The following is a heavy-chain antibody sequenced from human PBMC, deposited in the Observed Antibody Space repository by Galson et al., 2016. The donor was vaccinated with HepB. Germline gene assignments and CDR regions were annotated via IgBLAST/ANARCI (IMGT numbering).Heavy chain of an antibody. D-gene: IGHD6-19*01. J-gene: IGHJ6*02. CDR1: GFAFTTYW. CDR3: ARGIDSKREVAGKVYYYYGLDV. Sequence: SLRLSCAASGFAFTTYWMNWVRQAPGKGLEWVANIIHEGHHKNYVESVEGRFTISRDNANNSVFLQMDSLRVEDTAVYYCARGIDSKREVAGKVYYYYGLDVWGQGTTVTVSS. V-gene: IGHV3-7*01. CDR2: IIHEGHHK.